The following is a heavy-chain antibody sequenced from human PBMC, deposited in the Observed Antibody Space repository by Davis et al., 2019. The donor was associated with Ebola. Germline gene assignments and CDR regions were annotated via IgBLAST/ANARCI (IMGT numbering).Heavy chain of an antibody. CDR3: ARDLQGRAGAAYLDV. J-gene: IGHJ4*02. CDR1: GFSFNE. D-gene: IGHD6-19*01. CDR2: ISIRADTI. V-gene: IGHV3-48*03. Sequence: PGGSLRLSCAASGFSFNELNWVRQAPGKGLEWISHISIRADTIYYADSVEGRFTISRDNAKNSLFLQMNSLRAEDTAVYYCARDLQGRAGAAYLDVWGQGTLVTVSS.